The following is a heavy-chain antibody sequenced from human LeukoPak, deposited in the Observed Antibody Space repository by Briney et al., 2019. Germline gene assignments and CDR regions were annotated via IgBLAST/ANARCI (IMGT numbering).Heavy chain of an antibody. Sequence: PGGSLRLSCAASGFTFSSYEINWVRQAPGKGLEWVSYISSSGSTIYYADSVKGRFTISRDNAKNSLYLQMNSLRAEDTAVYYCARGPDYYGSGSYLDYWGQGTLVTVSS. V-gene: IGHV3-48*03. J-gene: IGHJ4*02. CDR1: GFTFSSYE. D-gene: IGHD3-10*01. CDR2: ISSSGSTI. CDR3: ARGPDYYGSGSYLDY.